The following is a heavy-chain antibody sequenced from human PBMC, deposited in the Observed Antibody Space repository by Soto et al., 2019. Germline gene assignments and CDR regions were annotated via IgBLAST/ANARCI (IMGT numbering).Heavy chain of an antibody. CDR3: AKDLPLEQTSDY. J-gene: IGHJ4*02. CDR1: GFTFSSYG. D-gene: IGHD3-3*01. CDR2: ISYDGSNK. Sequence: QVQLVESGGGVVQPGRSLRLSCAASGFTFSSYGMHWVRQAPGKGLEWVAVISYDGSNKYYADSVKGRFTISRDNSKNTLYLQMNSLRAEDTAVYYCAKDLPLEQTSDYWGQGTLVTVSS. V-gene: IGHV3-30*18.